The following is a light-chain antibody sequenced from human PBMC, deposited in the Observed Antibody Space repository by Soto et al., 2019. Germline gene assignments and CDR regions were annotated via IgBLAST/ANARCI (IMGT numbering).Light chain of an antibody. J-gene: IGLJ1*01. CDR3: CSYAGSFTYV. CDR1: RSDVGSGSHNL. V-gene: IGLV2-23*01. Sequence: SALTQPASVSGSPGQSIPISCTGTRSDVGSGSHNLVSWYQQRPGKAPKLMIYEGTKRPSGVSHRFSGSKSGNTASLTISGLRAEDEADYYCCSYAGSFTYVFGTGTKVTVL. CDR2: EGT.